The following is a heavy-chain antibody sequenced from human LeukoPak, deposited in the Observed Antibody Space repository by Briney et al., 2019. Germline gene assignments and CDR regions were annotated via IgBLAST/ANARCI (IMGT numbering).Heavy chain of an antibody. J-gene: IGHJ4*02. V-gene: IGHV3-23*01. Sequence: RGSLRLSCAASGFTFSSYGMSWVRQAPGKGLEWVSAISGSGGSTYYADSVKGRFTISRDNSKNTLYLQMNSLRAEDTAVYYCAKGAAYDYVWGSPYYFDYWGQGTLVTVSS. CDR3: AKGAAYDYVWGSPYYFDY. CDR1: GFTFSSYG. D-gene: IGHD3-16*01. CDR2: ISGSGGST.